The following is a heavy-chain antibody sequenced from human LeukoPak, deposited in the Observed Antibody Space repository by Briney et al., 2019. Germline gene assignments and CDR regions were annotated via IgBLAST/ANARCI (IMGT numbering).Heavy chain of an antibody. J-gene: IGHJ4*02. CDR1: GGSFSGYY. CDR2: INHSGST. Sequence: SETLSLTCAVYGGSFSGYYWSWIRQPPGKGLEWIGEINHSGSTNYNPSLKSRVTISVDTSKNQFSLKLSSVTAADTAVYYCAKTLECPFNYGGQEPLVTFSP. V-gene: IGHV4-34*01. D-gene: IGHD3-3*01. CDR3: AKTLECPFNY.